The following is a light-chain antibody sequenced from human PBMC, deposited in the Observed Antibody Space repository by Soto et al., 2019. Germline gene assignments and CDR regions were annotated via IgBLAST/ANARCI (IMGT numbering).Light chain of an antibody. CDR2: GAS. CDR3: QQYNPPLT. Sequence: ETVLTPSPGTLSLSPGERASLSCRASQSVGNNYLAWYQQKAGQAPSLLIYGASNRATGIPDRFSGSGAATDFTPTASRLEPEDFAVYFCQQYNPPLTFGGGTKVDI. V-gene: IGKV3-20*01. CDR1: QSVGNNY. J-gene: IGKJ4*01.